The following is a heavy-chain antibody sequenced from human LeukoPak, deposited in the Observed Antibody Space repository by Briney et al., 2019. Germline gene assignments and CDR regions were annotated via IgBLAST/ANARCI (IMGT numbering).Heavy chain of an antibody. CDR1: GFTFSSYW. CDR2: IKSDGSST. Sequence: GGSLRLSCAASGFTFSSYWMHWVRQAPGKGLVWVSRIKSDGSSTSYADSVKGRFTISGDNAKNTLYLQMNSLRAEDTAVYYCATLYYYDSSGYYLDYWGQGTLVTVSS. V-gene: IGHV3-74*01. CDR3: ATLYYYDSSGYYLDY. D-gene: IGHD3-22*01. J-gene: IGHJ4*02.